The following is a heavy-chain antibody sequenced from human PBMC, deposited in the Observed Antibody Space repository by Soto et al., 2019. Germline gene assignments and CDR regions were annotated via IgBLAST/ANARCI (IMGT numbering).Heavy chain of an antibody. CDR3: VRQTIVGGVLRWFDT. J-gene: IGHJ5*02. V-gene: IGHV4-39*01. Sequence: QLQLQESGPRLVKPSETLSLICSVSGGSIRSGSNYWAWIRQPPGKGLGWIGTVYYNGNTYYNASLKSRVTISADTSKNQFSLKLSSVSAADTAVYYCVRQTIVGGVLRWFDTWGQGTLVTVSS. CDR1: GGSIRSGSNY. D-gene: IGHD3-10*01. CDR2: VYYNGNT.